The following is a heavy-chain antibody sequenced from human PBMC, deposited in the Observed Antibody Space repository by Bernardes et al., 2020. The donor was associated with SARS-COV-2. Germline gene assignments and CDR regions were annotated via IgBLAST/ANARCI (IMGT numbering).Heavy chain of an antibody. V-gene: IGHV3-53*01. CDR2: IYTDGST. Sequence: GGSLRLSCAASGFTVSSNFMSWVRQAPGKGLEWVSVIYTDGSTYYADSVKGRFTISRDNSKNTLYLQMNSLRAEDTAVYYCARGGRGYSAPDYWGQGTLVTVSS. D-gene: IGHD5-18*01. CDR3: ARGGRGYSAPDY. CDR1: GFTVSSNF. J-gene: IGHJ4*02.